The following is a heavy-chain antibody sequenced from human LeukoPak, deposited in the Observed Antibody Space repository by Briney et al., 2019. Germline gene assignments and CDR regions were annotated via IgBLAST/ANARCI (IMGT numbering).Heavy chain of an antibody. CDR3: ARAKDVSPFDY. Sequence: SETLSLTCTVSGDSISNYYWSWIRQPPRKGLEWIGCIYYSGSTNYNPSLQSRVTISVDTSKNQFSLQLSSVTAADTAVYYCARAKDVSPFDYWGQGTLVTVSS. J-gene: IGHJ4*02. CDR2: IYYSGST. D-gene: IGHD3-16*02. V-gene: IGHV4-59*12. CDR1: GDSISNYY.